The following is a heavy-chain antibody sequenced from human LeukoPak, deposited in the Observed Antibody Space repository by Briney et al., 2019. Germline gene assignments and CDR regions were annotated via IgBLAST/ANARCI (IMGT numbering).Heavy chain of an antibody. Sequence: GSLRLSCAASGFTFSSYGMHWVRQAPGKGLEWVAVISYDGSNKYYADSVKGRFTISRDNSKNTLYLQMNSLRAEDTAVYYCAKDLGGPGGQGTLVTVSS. D-gene: IGHD3-10*01. CDR1: GFTFSSYG. CDR3: AKDLGGP. J-gene: IGHJ4*02. CDR2: ISYDGSNK. V-gene: IGHV3-30*18.